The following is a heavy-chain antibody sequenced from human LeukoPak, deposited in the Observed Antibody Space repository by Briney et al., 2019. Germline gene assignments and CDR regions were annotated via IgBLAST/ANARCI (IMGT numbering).Heavy chain of an antibody. J-gene: IGHJ4*02. CDR3: AKGRFGELLFDY. CDR1: GFTFSSYA. CDR2: ISGSGGST. V-gene: IGHV3-23*01. D-gene: IGHD3-10*01. Sequence: GGSLRLSCAASGFTFSSYAMSWVRQAPGEGMEWVSAISGSGGSTYHADSVKGRFTISRDNSKNTLYLQINSLRAEDTAVYYCAKGRFGELLFDYWGQGTLVTVSS.